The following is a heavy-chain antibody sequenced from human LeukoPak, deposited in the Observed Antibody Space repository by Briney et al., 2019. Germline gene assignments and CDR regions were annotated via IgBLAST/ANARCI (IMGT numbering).Heavy chain of an antibody. Sequence: GGSLRLSCAASGFTFSSYAMSWVRQAPGKGLEWVSAISGSGGSSYYADSVKGRFTISRDNSKNTLYLQMNSLRAEDTAVYYCAPIAARVPDYFDYWGQGTLVTVSS. CDR1: GFTFSSYA. CDR3: APIAARVPDYFDY. D-gene: IGHD6-6*01. CDR2: ISGSGGSS. V-gene: IGHV3-23*01. J-gene: IGHJ4*02.